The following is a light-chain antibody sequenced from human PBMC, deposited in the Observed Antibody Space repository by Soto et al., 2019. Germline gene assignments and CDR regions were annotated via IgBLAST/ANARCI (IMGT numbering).Light chain of an antibody. CDR3: QQYGSSQWT. CDR2: GTS. V-gene: IGKV3-20*01. Sequence: EIVLTQPPGTLSLSPGEGATLSCRASQSVTGTNLAWYQQKPGQAPRLLIYGTSSRATGIPDRFSGSGSGTDFTLTISTLEPEECAVYYCQQYGSSQWTFGQGTKVDIK. J-gene: IGKJ1*01. CDR1: QSVTGTN.